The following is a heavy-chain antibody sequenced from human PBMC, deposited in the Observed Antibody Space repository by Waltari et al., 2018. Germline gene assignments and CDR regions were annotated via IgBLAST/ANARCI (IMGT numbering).Heavy chain of an antibody. CDR1: GDSISLKSYY. V-gene: IGHV4-39*02. CDR2: FYYGGT. J-gene: IGHJ4*02. D-gene: IGHD3-9*01. Sequence: QVQLQESGPGLVNPSETLSLSCTVAGDSISLKSYYWGWIRQPPGKGLGGIGGFYYGGTNTNPSSKGRVTISADTSKNRFSLKLNSVTATDTAVYYCARRPYDISTGGFDYWGQGILVTVSA. CDR3: ARRPYDISTGGFDY.